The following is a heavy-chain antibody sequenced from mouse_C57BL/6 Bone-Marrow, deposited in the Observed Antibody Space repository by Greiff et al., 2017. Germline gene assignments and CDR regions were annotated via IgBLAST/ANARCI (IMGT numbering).Heavy chain of an antibody. J-gene: IGHJ3*01. CDR1: GFTFSSYG. CDR3: AKDTNWFAY. Sequence: DVKLQESGGDLVKPGGSLKLSCAASGFTFSSYGMSWVRQTPDKRLEWVATISSGGSYTYYPDSVKGRFTISRDNAKNTLYLQMSSLKSEDTAMYYCAKDTNWFAYWGQGTLVTVSA. CDR2: ISSGGSYT. V-gene: IGHV5-6*02. D-gene: IGHD5-1-1*01.